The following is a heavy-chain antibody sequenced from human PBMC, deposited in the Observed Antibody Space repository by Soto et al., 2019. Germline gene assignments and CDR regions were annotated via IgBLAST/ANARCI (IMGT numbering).Heavy chain of an antibody. CDR2: VSGSAGST. J-gene: IGHJ2*01. V-gene: IGHV3-23*01. CDR1: GFTFSSYA. D-gene: IGHD3-3*01. CDR3: AKDASSGITSFDS. Sequence: EVQLLESGGGLVQPGGSLRLSCAASGFTFSSYAMSWVRQAPGKGLEWVSVVSGSAGSTYYADSVKGRFTISRDKSKNKLYLQMNSLRAADTSVYYCAKDASSGITSFDSWGRGTVVTVSS.